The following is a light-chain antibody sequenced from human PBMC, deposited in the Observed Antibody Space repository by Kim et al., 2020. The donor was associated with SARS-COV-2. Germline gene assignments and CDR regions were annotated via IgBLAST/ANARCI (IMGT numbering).Light chain of an antibody. V-gene: IGLV3-19*01. CDR1: SLRSYY. CDR2: GKN. CDR3: NSRDSSGNHWV. J-gene: IGLJ3*02. Sequence: ALVQTVRIPCQGDSLRSYYASWYQQKPGQAPVLVIYGKNNRPSGIPDRFSGSSSGNTASLTITGAQAEDEADYYCNSRDSSGNHWVFGGGTKLTVL.